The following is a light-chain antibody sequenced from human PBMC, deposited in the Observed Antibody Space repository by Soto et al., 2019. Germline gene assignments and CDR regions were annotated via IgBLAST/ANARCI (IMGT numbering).Light chain of an antibody. CDR2: DVN. J-gene: IGLJ1*01. V-gene: IGLV2-14*03. CDR1: SSDVGGSDF. Sequence: QSALTQPASVSGSPGQSIAISCTGTSSDVGGSDFVSWYQHHPGKAPKLIIHDVNNRPSGVSARFSGSKSGNTASLTISGLHAEDEADYFCSSYTTGNTPYVFGAGTKLTVL. CDR3: SSYTTGNTPYV.